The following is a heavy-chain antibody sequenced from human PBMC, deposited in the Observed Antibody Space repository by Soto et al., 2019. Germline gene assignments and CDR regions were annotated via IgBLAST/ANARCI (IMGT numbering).Heavy chain of an antibody. CDR2: RETSGRL. J-gene: IGHJ6*02. V-gene: IGHV4-4*07. Sequence: SETLSLPCTLSPGCTSSYYRSSLQQPVGKGREWIEHRETSGRLNFNPVLKSRVAMSVDTSKIGFSLKLSAVTAPHTAVYCCARVLLPGVFYGMDVWGQGTTVGV. D-gene: IGHD3-10*01. CDR3: ARVLLPGVFYGMDV. CDR1: PGCTSSYY.